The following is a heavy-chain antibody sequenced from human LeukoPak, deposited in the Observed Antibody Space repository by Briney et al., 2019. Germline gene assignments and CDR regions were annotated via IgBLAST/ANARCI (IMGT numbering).Heavy chain of an antibody. J-gene: IGHJ4*02. CDR1: GGSISSYP. CDR2: LVPNGTT. CDR3: AVVGNYVFNY. V-gene: IGHV4-59*03. D-gene: IGHD1-7*01. Sequence: SETLSLTCSASGGSISSYPWSCIRQPPGKGLEWIGFLVPNGTTKFYASLRSRVTLSLDTSKKQLSLRLTSVTAADTAVYYCAVVGNYVFNYWGQGTLVTVSS.